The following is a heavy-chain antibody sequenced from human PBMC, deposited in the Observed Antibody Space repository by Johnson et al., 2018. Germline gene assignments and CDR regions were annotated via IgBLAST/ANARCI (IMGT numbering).Heavy chain of an antibody. J-gene: IGHJ4*02. D-gene: IGHD3-22*01. CDR3: AKSLFYDSSGYSYF. Sequence: QVQLVESGGGVVQPGRSLRLSCAASGFTFSTHAMHCVRQAPGKGLEWVAVISYDGSNKYYADSVKGRFTISRDNSKNTLYLQMDSLRAEDTAVYYCAKSLFYDSSGYSYFWGQGALVTVSS. CDR1: GFTFSTHA. V-gene: IGHV3-30*18. CDR2: ISYDGSNK.